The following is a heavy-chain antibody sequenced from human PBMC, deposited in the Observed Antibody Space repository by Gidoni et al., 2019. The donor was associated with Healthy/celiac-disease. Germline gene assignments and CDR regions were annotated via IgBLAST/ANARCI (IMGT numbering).Heavy chain of an antibody. CDR2: IKQDGSEK. D-gene: IGHD5-18*01. J-gene: IGHJ4*02. Sequence: EVQLVESGGGLVQPGGSLRLSCAASGFTFSSYWMSWVRQAQGKGLEWVANIKQDGSEKYYVDSVKGRFTISRDNAKNSLYLQMNSLRAEDTAVYYCARVIGGYSYGFYFDYWGQGTLVTASS. CDR3: ARVIGGYSYGFYFDY. CDR1: GFTFSSYW. V-gene: IGHV3-7*01.